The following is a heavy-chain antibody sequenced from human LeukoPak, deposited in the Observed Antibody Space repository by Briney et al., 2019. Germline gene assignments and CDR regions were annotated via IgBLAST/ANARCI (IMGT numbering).Heavy chain of an antibody. V-gene: IGHV3-73*01. CDR3: TRVGPSTVVDY. CDR1: GFTFSDSA. Sequence: GGSLRLSCAASGFTFSDSAIHWVRQTSGKGLEWVGRIRSKPQSYATAYDESLKGRFTISRDDSKNTAYLQMSSLKIEDTAVYYCTRVGPSTVVDYWGQGTQVAVSS. D-gene: IGHD1-26*01. CDR2: IRSKPQSYAT. J-gene: IGHJ4*02.